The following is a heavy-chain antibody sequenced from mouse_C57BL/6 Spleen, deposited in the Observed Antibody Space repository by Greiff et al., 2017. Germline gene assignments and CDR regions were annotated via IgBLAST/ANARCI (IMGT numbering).Heavy chain of an antibody. CDR2: IRSKSNNYAT. V-gene: IGHV10-1*01. CDR3: GRGGYGWYFDV. CDR1: GFSFNTYA. J-gene: IGHJ1*03. Sequence: EVQLVESGGGLVQPTGSLKLSCAASGFSFNTYALNWVRQAPGKGLEWVARIRSKSNNYATYYADSVKDRCTISRDDSESMLYLHMNNLKTEDTAMYYCGRGGYGWYFDVWGTGTTVTVSS. D-gene: IGHD2-2*01.